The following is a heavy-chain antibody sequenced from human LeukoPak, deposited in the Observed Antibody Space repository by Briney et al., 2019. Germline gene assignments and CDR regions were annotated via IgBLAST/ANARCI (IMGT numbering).Heavy chain of an antibody. D-gene: IGHD7-27*01. CDR2: INPNSGGT. V-gene: IGHV1-2*02. CDR3: ARTGMGGFYNYYYMDV. Sequence: ASVTVSFRASGYTFTGYFIHWVRQAPGQGVEWMGWINPNSGGTNYPQKFQGRVTMNRDTSISTAYMELSSLRSDDTAVYYCARTGMGGFYNYYYMDVWGKGTTVTVSS. CDR1: GYTFTGYF. J-gene: IGHJ6*03.